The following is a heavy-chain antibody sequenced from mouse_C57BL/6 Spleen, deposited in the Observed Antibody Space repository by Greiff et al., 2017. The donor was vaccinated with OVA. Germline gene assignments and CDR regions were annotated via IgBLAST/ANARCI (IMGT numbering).Heavy chain of an antibody. J-gene: IGHJ3*01. D-gene: IGHD4-1*01. CDR3: ARWGSYWDEGFAY. CDR2: IRNKANGYTT. CDR1: GFTFTDYY. V-gene: IGHV7-3*01. Sequence: VQLKESGGGLVQPGGSLSLSCAASGFTFTDYYMSWVRQPPGKALEWLGFIRNKANGYTTEYSASVKGRFTISRDNSQSILYLQMNALRAEDSATYYCARWGSYWDEGFAYWGQGTLVTVSA.